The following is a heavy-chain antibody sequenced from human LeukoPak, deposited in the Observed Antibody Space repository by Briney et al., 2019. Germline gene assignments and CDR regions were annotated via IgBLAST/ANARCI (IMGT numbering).Heavy chain of an antibody. CDR3: ARAPYIVATDY. V-gene: IGHV3-74*01. D-gene: IGHD5-12*01. CDR1: GFTFSSYW. CDR2: INSDGSST. J-gene: IGHJ4*02. Sequence: GGSLRLSCAASGFTFSSYWMHWVRQAPGKGLVWVSRINSDGSSTSYADSVKGRFTISRGNAKNTLYLQMNSPRAEDTAVYYCARAPYIVATDYWGQGTLVTVSS.